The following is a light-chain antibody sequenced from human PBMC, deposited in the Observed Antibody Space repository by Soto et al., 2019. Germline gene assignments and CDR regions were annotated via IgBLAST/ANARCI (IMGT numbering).Light chain of an antibody. V-gene: IGLV2-14*01. CDR3: SSYTNIKTRACV. Sequence: QAVVTQPASVSGSPGQSITISCTGTSGDIGSYNRVSWYQQHPGKAPKLIIYEVTDRPSGVSNRFSGSKSGNTASLTISGLHAEDEAEYYCSSYTNIKTRACVFGTGTKLTVL. CDR1: SGDIGSYNR. J-gene: IGLJ1*01. CDR2: EVT.